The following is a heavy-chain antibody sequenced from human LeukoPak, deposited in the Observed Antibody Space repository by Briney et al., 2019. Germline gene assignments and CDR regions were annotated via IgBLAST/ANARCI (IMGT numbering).Heavy chain of an antibody. CDR1: GYTFTGYH. J-gene: IGHJ4*02. Sequence: ASVKVSCKASGYTFTGYHVHWVRQAPGQGLEWMGWINPNSGDTNFVQKFQGRVTMTSDTSISTAYMELSRLRSDDTAVYYCARAAVGVNGYFDYWGQGTLVTVSS. CDR2: INPNSGDT. D-gene: IGHD1-26*01. V-gene: IGHV1-2*02. CDR3: ARAAVGVNGYFDY.